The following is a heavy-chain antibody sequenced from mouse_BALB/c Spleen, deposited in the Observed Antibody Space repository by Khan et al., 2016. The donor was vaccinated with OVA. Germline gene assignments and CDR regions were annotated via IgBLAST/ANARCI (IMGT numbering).Heavy chain of an antibody. Sequence: EVELVESGPGLVKPSQSLSLTCTVTGYSITSDYAWNWIRQFPGNKLEWMGYISYSGSTNYNPSLKSRISINRDPSKNQFFLQLNSVTAEDTATYYCARDGSRYNYAMDYWGQGTAVTGSS. CDR1: GYSITSDYA. V-gene: IGHV3-2*02. CDR3: ARDGSRYNYAMDY. CDR2: ISYSGST. J-gene: IGHJ4*01. D-gene: IGHD2-3*01.